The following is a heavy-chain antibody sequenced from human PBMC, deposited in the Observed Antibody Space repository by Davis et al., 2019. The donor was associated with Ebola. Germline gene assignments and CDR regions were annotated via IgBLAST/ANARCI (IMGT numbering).Heavy chain of an antibody. CDR2: IDPSDSYT. Sequence: GGSLRLSCVATGFTFSNAWISWVRQMPGKGLEWMGRIDPSDSYTNYSPSFQGHVTISADKSISTAYLQWSSLKASDTAMYYCATQGGPYGMDVWGQGTTVTVSS. CDR1: GFTFSNAW. CDR3: ATQGGPYGMDV. V-gene: IGHV5-10-1*01. J-gene: IGHJ6*02. D-gene: IGHD1-26*01.